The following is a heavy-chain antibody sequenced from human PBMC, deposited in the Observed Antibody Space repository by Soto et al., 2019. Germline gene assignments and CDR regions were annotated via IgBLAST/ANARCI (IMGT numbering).Heavy chain of an antibody. CDR3: ARGDGDYYDGNGYLGRH. CDR2: INSDGSRT. V-gene: IGHV3-74*01. CDR1: GFTFSSYW. D-gene: IGHD3-22*01. J-gene: IGHJ4*02. Sequence: EVQLVESGGGLVQPGGSLRLSCAASGFTFSSYWMHWVRQAPGKGLVWVSRINSDGSRTSYADSAKGRFTISRDNAKNTLYLQMNSLRAEDKAVYYCARGDGDYYDGNGYLGRHWGQGTLVTVSS.